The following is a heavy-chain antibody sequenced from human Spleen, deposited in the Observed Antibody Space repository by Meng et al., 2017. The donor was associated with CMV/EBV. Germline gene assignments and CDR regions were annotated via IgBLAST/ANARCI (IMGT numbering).Heavy chain of an antibody. J-gene: IGHJ6*02. CDR2: IYYSGST. V-gene: IGHV4-30-4*08. Sequence: SETLSLTCTVSGGSISSGDYYWSWIRQPPGKGLEWIGYIYYSGSTYYNPSLKSRVTISVDTSKNQFSLKLSSVTAADTAVYYCARDRGFYYGMDVWGQGTTVTVSS. CDR3: ARDRGFYYGMDV. CDR1: GGSISSGDYY.